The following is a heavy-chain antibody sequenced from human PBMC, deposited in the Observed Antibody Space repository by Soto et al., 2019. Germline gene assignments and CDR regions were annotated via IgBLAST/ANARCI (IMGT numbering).Heavy chain of an antibody. D-gene: IGHD2-8*01. CDR2: IYYSGRT. CDR1: GGSISSGGYY. V-gene: IGHV4-31*03. CDR3: ARDYCTNGVCYHGFDY. J-gene: IGHJ4*02. Sequence: QVQLQESGPGLVKPSQTLSLTCTVSGGSISSGGYYWSWIRQHPGKGLEWIGYIYYSGRTYYNPSLKSRVTLSVDTSKNQFSLKLSSVTAADTAVYYCARDYCTNGVCYHGFDYWGQGTLVTVSS.